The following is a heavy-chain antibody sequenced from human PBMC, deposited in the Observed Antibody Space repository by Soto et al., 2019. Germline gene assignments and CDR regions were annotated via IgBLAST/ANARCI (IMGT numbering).Heavy chain of an antibody. CDR2: IYSGGST. Sequence: EVQLVESGGGLIQPGGSLRLSCAASGFTVSSNYMSWVRQAPGKGLEWVSVIYSGGSTYYADSVKGRFTISRDNSKHTQYLELNSLRAEYTAVYYCARESGPLPKAFYYGMDVRGQGTTVTVSS. V-gene: IGHV3-53*01. CDR3: ARESGPLPKAFYYGMDV. J-gene: IGHJ6*01. CDR1: GFTVSSNY.